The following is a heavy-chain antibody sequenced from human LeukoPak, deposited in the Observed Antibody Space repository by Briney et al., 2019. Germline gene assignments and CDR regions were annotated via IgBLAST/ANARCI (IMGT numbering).Heavy chain of an antibody. Sequence: PGGSLRLPCAASGFTFDDYGMSWVRQAPGKGLEWVSGLNWNGGSIGYADSVKGRFIISRDNVRNSLYLQMNSLRAEDTAFYYCARGFLGSGNHYNFDSWGQGTLVTVSS. J-gene: IGHJ4*02. V-gene: IGHV3-20*04. D-gene: IGHD3-10*01. CDR3: ARGFLGSGNHYNFDS. CDR1: GFTFDDYG. CDR2: LNWNGGSI.